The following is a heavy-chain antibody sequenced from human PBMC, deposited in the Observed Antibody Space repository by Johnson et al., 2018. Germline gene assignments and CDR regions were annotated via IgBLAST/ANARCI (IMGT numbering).Heavy chain of an antibody. CDR1: GGSISSHY. D-gene: IGHD1-26*01. CDR2: IYYSGST. V-gene: IGHV4-59*11. J-gene: IGHJ6*02. Sequence: QVQLQESGPGLVKPSETLSLTCTVSGGSISSHYWSWIRQPPGKGLEWIGYIYYSGSTNYNPSLKSRVTISVDTSKNQFSLKLGSVTAADTAVYYCARGGGADYYYGMDVWGQGTTVTVSS. CDR3: ARGGGADYYYGMDV.